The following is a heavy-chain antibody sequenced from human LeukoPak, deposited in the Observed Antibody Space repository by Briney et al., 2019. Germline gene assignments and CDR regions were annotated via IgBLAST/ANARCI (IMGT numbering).Heavy chain of an antibody. J-gene: IGHJ4*02. Sequence: GGSLRLSCAASGFTVSSNYMSWVRQAPGKGLGWVSVIYSGGSTYYADSVKGRFTISRDSFKNAVYLQMNSLRAEDTAVYYCAREGYNYGHYLFDCWGQGTLVTVSS. CDR1: GFTVSSNY. CDR2: IYSGGST. D-gene: IGHD5-18*01. V-gene: IGHV3-53*01. CDR3: AREGYNYGHYLFDC.